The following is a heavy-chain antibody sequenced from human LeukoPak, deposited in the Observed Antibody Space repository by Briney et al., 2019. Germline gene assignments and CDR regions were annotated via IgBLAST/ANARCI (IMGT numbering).Heavy chain of an antibody. Sequence: SVKVSCKASGGTFSSYAISWVRQAPGQGLEWMGGIIPIFGTANYAQKFQGRVTITADESTSTAYMELRSLRSDDTAVYYCARGGGAKSTDFDYWGQGTLVTVSS. CDR3: ARGGGAKSTDFDY. V-gene: IGHV1-69*13. D-gene: IGHD2-8*02. CDR1: GGTFSSYA. J-gene: IGHJ4*02. CDR2: IIPIFGTA.